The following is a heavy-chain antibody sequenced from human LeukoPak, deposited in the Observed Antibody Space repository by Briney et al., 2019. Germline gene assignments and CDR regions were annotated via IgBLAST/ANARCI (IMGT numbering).Heavy chain of an antibody. CDR1: GFTFSSYG. Sequence: PGGSLRLSCAASGFTFSSYGMRWVRQTPGKGLEWVAVISYDGSDNYYADSVKGRFTISRENSKNTLYLQMNSLRAEDTAVYYCAIYFDSSGYETMNAFDIWGQGTMVTVSS. V-gene: IGHV3-30*03. J-gene: IGHJ3*02. D-gene: IGHD3-22*01. CDR2: ISYDGSDN. CDR3: AIYFDSSGYETMNAFDI.